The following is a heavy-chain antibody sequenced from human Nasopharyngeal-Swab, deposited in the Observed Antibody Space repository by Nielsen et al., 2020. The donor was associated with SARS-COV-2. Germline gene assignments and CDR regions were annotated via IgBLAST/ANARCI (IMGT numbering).Heavy chain of an antibody. V-gene: IGHV1-3*01. CDR1: GYTFTSYA. D-gene: IGHD2-2*01. J-gene: IGHJ6*02. CDR3: AREDIVVVPAGHYYYYGMDV. CDR2: INAGNGNT. Sequence: ASVKVSCKASGYTFTSYAMHWVRQAPGQRLEWMGWINAGNGNTKYSQKFQGRVTITRDTSASTAYMELSGLRSEDTAVYYCAREDIVVVPAGHYYYYGMDVWGQGTTVTVSS.